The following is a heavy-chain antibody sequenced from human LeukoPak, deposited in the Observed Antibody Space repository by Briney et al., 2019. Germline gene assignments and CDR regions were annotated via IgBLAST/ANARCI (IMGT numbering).Heavy chain of an antibody. Sequence: GESLKISCKGSGYSFTRYWIGLVRQMPERGLEWMGIIYPGGSDTRYSPSFQGQVTISADKSISTAYLQWSSLKASDTAMYYCARHDGGTPYYFDYWGQGTLVTVSS. CDR1: GYSFTRYW. D-gene: IGHD4-23*01. CDR3: ARHDGGTPYYFDY. J-gene: IGHJ4*02. CDR2: IYPGGSDT. V-gene: IGHV5-51*01.